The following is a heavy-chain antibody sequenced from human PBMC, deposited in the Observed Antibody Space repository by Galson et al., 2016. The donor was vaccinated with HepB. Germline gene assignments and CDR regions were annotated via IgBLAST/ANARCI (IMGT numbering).Heavy chain of an antibody. V-gene: IGHV4-31*03. CDR2: IYDSEKT. J-gene: IGHJ6*02. D-gene: IGHD3-3*02. CDR3: ARFHFRSGPYDMDV. CDR1: GGSISRSDHY. Sequence: TLSLTCTVSGGSISRSDHYWTWIRQHPEKGLEWIGYIYDSEKTYYNPSLKGRISISVDTSKNHFSLNLNSATAADTAVYFCARFHFRSGPYDMDVWGQGTTVTVSS.